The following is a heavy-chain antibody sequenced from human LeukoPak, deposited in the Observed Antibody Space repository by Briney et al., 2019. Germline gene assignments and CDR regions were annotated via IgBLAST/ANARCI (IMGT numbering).Heavy chain of an antibody. CDR2: INPNSGGT. CDR3: ARGPGGVSRSRYYYYMDV. J-gene: IGHJ6*03. D-gene: IGHD3-16*01. Sequence: ASVKVSFKASGYTFTGYYMHWVRQAPGQGLEWMGWINPNSGGTNYAQKFQGRVTMTRDTSISTAYMELSRLRSDDTAVYYCARGPGGVSRSRYYYYMDVWGKGTTVTISS. CDR1: GYTFTGYY. V-gene: IGHV1-2*02.